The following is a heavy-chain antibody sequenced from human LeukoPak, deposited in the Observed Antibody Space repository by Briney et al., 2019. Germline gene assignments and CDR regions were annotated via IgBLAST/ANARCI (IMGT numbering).Heavy chain of an antibody. J-gene: IGHJ3*02. CDR2: IYYSGST. D-gene: IGHD2-21*02. Sequence: SETLSLTCTVSGVSISSYYWSWIRQPPGKGLEWIGYIYYSGSTNYNPSLKSRVTISVDTSKNQFSLKLSSVTAADTAVYYCARRRGGRNIVVVTSHHDAFDIWGQGTMVTVSS. CDR3: ARRRGGRNIVVVTSHHDAFDI. V-gene: IGHV4-59*08. CDR1: GVSISSYY.